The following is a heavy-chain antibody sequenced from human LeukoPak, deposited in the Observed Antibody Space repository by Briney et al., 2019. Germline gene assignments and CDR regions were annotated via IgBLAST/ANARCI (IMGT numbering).Heavy chain of an antibody. CDR3: ARRNRYCSGGSYYDYFDY. D-gene: IGHD2-15*01. Sequence: SETLSLTCTVSGGSISSYYWSWIRQPPGKGLEWIGYIYYSGSTNYNPSLRSRATISVDTSKNQFSLKLSSVTAADTAVYYCARRNRYCSGGSYYDYFDYWGQGTLVTVSS. J-gene: IGHJ4*02. CDR1: GGSISSYY. V-gene: IGHV4-59*08. CDR2: IYYSGST.